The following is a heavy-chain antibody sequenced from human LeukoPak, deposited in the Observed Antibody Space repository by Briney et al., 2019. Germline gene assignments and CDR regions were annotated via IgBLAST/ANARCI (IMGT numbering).Heavy chain of an antibody. J-gene: IGHJ4*02. CDR2: ISAYNGNT. CDR1: GYTFTGYY. D-gene: IGHD3-3*01. V-gene: IGHV1-18*04. CDR3: ARGSLITIFGVVISDSFDY. Sequence: ASVKVSCKASGYTFTGYYMHWVRQAPGQGLEWMGWISAYNGNTNYAQKLQGRVTMTTDTSTSTAYMELRSLRSDDTAVHYCARGSLITIFGVVISDSFDYWGQGTLVTVSS.